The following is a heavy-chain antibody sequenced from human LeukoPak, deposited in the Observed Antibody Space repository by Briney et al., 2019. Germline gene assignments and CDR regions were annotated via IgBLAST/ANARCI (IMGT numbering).Heavy chain of an antibody. V-gene: IGHV3-48*03. Sequence: PGGSLRLSCAASGFTFSSYEMNWVRQAPEKGLEWVSYISSSGSTIYYADSVKGRFTISRDNAKNSLYLQMNSLRAEDTAVYYCARETETRFDPWGQGTLVTVSS. CDR2: ISSSGSTI. CDR3: ARETETRFDP. J-gene: IGHJ5*02. D-gene: IGHD2-21*02. CDR1: GFTFSSYE.